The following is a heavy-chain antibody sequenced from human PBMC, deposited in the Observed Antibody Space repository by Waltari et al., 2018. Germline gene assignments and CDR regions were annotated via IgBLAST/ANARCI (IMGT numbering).Heavy chain of an antibody. CDR2: ISAYNGNT. V-gene: IGHV1-18*01. CDR3: ARDRFLEWSDYYYGMDV. CDR1: GYTFTSYG. Sequence: QVQLVQSGAEVKKPGASVKVSCKASGYTFTSYGISWVRQAPGKGLEWMGWISAYNGNTNYAQKLQGRVTMTTDTSTSTAYMELRSLRSDDTAVYYCARDRFLEWSDYYYGMDVWGQGTTVTVSS. D-gene: IGHD3-3*01. J-gene: IGHJ6*02.